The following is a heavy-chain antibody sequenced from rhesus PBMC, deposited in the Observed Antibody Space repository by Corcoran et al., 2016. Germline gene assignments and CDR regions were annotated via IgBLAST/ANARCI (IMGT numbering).Heavy chain of an antibody. V-gene: IGHV4-127*01. CDR1: GYPIRSGYA. CDR2: IYGGSGST. J-gene: IGHJ4*01. CDR3: ARLVGYFDY. D-gene: IGHD1-44*01. Sequence: QVQLQESGPGLVKPSETLSLTCAVSGYPIRSGYARGWIGQPPGEGLEWIGQIYGGSGSTYYNPSLKSRVTVSKDTSKNQFSLKLSSVTAADTAVYYCARLVGYFDYWGQGVLVTVSS.